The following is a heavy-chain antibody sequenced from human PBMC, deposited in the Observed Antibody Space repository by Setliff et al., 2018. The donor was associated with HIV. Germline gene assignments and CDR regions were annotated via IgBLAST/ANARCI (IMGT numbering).Heavy chain of an antibody. D-gene: IGHD2-15*01. CDR1: GGSITTGSYY. CDR3: VRGGGSRAATSSYYYMDV. J-gene: IGHJ6*03. CDR2: IYASDSSGST. Sequence: SETLSLTCTVSGGSITTGSYYWSWIRQPAGQGLEWIGHIYASDSSGSTNYNPSLKSRVTISVDTSKNQFSLKLSSVTAADTAVYYCVRGGGSRAATSSYYYMDVWGKGTTVTVSS. V-gene: IGHV4-61*09.